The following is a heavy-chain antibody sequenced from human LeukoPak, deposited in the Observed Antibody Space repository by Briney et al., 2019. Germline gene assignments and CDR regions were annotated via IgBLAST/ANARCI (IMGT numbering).Heavy chain of an antibody. J-gene: IGHJ4*02. CDR3: AKEPNAYSSDSYFDY. V-gene: IGHV3-30*02. CDR2: IRYDGSNK. Sequence: GGSQRLSCAASGFTFSSYGMHWVRQAPGKGLEWVAFIRYDGSNKYYADSVKGRFTISRDNSKNTMYLQMNSLRAEDTAVYYCAKEPNAYSSDSYFDYWGQGTLVTVSS. D-gene: IGHD3-10*01. CDR1: GFTFSSYG.